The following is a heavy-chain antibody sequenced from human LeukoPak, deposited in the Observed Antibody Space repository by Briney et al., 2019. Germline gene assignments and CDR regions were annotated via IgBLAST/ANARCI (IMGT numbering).Heavy chain of an antibody. CDR3: ARVATGYYYDSSGYYLIDAFDI. V-gene: IGHV1-2*04. CDR2: INPNSGGT. D-gene: IGHD3-22*01. J-gene: IGHJ3*02. CDR1: GYTFTGYY. Sequence: ASVKVSCKASGYTFTGYYMHWVRQAPGQGLEWMGWINPNSGGTNYAQKFQGWVTMTRDTSISTAYMELSRLRSDDTAVYYCARVATGYYYDSSGYYLIDAFDIWGQGTMVTVSS.